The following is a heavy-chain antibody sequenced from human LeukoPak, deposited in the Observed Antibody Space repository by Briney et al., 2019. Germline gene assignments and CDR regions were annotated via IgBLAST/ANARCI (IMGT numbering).Heavy chain of an antibody. D-gene: IGHD3-10*01. CDR1: GYTFTSYG. CDR2: ISAYNGNT. CDR3: ARDGRFGELRRYFDY. J-gene: IGHJ4*02. V-gene: IGHV1-18*01. Sequence: VASVKVSCKASGYTFTSYGISWVRQAPGQGLEWMGWISAYNGNTNYAQKLQGRVTMTTDTSTSTAYMELRSLRSDDTAVYYCARDGRFGELRRYFDYWGQGTLVTVSS.